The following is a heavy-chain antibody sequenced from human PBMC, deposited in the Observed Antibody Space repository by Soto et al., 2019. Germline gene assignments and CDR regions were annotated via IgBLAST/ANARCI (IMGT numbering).Heavy chain of an antibody. D-gene: IGHD5-18*01. CDR3: APPPKDTAMV. J-gene: IGHJ4*02. CDR2: ISGSGGST. V-gene: IGHV3-23*01. CDR1: GFTLSSYA. Sequence: EVQLLESGGGWVQPGGPLRLSCAAPGFTLSSYAMTWVRQPPGKGLEWVSAISGSGGSTYYADSVKGRFTISRDNSKNTLYLQMNSLRAEDTAVYYCAPPPKDTAMVWGQGTLVTVSS.